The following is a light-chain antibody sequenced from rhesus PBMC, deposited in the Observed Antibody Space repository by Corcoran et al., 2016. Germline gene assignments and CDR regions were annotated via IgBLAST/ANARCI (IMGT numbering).Light chain of an antibody. V-gene: IGLV10-114*01. Sequence: QAGLTQPPSVSKGLRQTAPLTCTGSSSNVGHQGAAWLQQHQGHPPKLLSYRNNNRPSGISERFSASRSGNTASLTITGLQPEDEADYYCSAWRRSLSAHVFGSGTKLTVL. CDR3: SAWRRSLSAHV. CDR2: RNN. J-gene: IGLJ6*01. CDR1: SSNVGHQG.